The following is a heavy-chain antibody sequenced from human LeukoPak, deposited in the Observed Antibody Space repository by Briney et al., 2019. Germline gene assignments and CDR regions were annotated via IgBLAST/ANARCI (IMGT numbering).Heavy chain of an antibody. D-gene: IGHD4-17*01. CDR2: IFPGDSDT. Sequence: GESLKISCKGSGYTFTSYWIAWVRQMPGKGLGWMGIIFPGDSDTRYSPSFQGQVTISADKSISTAYLQWNSLKASDSAMYYCARQPESGAWGQGTLVTVSS. V-gene: IGHV5-51*01. CDR3: ARQPESGA. J-gene: IGHJ5*02. CDR1: GYTFTSYW.